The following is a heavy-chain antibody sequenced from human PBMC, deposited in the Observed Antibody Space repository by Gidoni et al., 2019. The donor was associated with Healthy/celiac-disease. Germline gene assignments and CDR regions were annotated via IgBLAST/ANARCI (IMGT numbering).Heavy chain of an antibody. J-gene: IGHJ4*02. CDR3: ARPFSGSSPYYFDY. Sequence: QVQLVESGGGVVQPGRSLRLSCAASGFTFSSYGMHWVRQAPGKGLEWVAVIWYDGSNKYYADSVKGRFTISRDNSKNTLYLQMNSLRAEDTAVYYCARPFSGSSPYYFDYWGQGTLVTVSS. V-gene: IGHV3-33*01. CDR2: IWYDGSNK. D-gene: IGHD3-10*01. CDR1: GFTFSSYG.